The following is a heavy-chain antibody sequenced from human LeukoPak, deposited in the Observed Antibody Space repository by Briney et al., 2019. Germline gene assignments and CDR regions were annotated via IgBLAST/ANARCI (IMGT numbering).Heavy chain of an antibody. CDR3: ARGLKYYYDSSGYRYFDY. J-gene: IGHJ4*02. V-gene: IGHV4-39*07. CDR1: GGSISSSSYY. CDR2: IYYSGST. Sequence: SETLSLTCTASGGSISSSSYYWGWIRQPPGKGLEWIGSIYYSGSTYYNPSLKSRVTISVDTSKNQFSLKLSSVTAADTAVYYCARGLKYYYDSSGYRYFDYWGQGTLVTVSS. D-gene: IGHD3-22*01.